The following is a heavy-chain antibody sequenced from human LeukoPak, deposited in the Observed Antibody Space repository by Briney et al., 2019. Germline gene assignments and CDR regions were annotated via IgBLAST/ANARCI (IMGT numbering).Heavy chain of an antibody. CDR1: GGSISSSSYY. J-gene: IGHJ4*02. V-gene: IGHV4-39*01. CDR3: AGYSSGWHGDDY. D-gene: IGHD6-19*01. CDR2: VYYSGNT. Sequence: KPSETLSLTCTVSGGSISSSSYYWGWIRQPPGKGLEWIGSVYYSGNTYYNPSLQSRVTISEDMSKNQFSLKLSSVTAADTAVYYCAGYSSGWHGDDYWGQGALVTVSS.